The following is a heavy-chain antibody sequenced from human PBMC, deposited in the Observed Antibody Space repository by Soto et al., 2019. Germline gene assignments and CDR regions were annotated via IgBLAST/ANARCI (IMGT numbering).Heavy chain of an antibody. CDR1: GFTFSSYG. J-gene: IGHJ6*02. CDR2: ISHDGSNK. Sequence: QVQLVESGGGVVQPGRSLRLSCAASGFTFSSYGMHWVRQAPGKGLEWVAVISHDGSNKYFADSVKGRFTISRDNSQNTLSLKMNSLRAEDTAVYYCAKHLRAVAGYLHGMDVGGQGTTVTVS. D-gene: IGHD6-19*01. CDR3: AKHLRAVAGYLHGMDV. V-gene: IGHV3-30*18.